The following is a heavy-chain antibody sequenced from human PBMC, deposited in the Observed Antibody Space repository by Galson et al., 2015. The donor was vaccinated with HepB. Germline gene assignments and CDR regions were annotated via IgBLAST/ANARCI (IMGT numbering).Heavy chain of an antibody. CDR3: ARDSDYYDDYALGY. J-gene: IGHJ4*02. D-gene: IGHD3-16*01. CDR1: GDSIDTNDW. CDR2: IYQSGRT. V-gene: IGHV4-4*02. Sequence: SETLSLTCAVSGDSIDTNDWWSWVRQPPGKGLEWIGEIYQSGRTNYNPSLKSRVTISLDKSRNQFSLNLNSVTAADTAVYYCARDSDYYDDYALGYWGQGTLVTVSA.